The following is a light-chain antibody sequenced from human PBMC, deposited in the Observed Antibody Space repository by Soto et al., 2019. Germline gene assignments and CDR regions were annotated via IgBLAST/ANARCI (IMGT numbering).Light chain of an antibody. CDR3: NSYTSSSTYV. Sequence: QSALTQPASVSGSPGQSITISCPGTSSAVGGFNYVSWYHQHPGKAPKLMIYDVTIRPSGVSYRFSGSKSGNTASLTISGLQAEDEADYYCNSYTSSSTYVFGTGTKLTVL. CDR2: DVT. J-gene: IGLJ1*01. V-gene: IGLV2-14*03. CDR1: SSAVGGFNY.